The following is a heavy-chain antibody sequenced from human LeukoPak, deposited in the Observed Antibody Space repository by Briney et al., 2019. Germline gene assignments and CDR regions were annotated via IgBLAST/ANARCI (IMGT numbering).Heavy chain of an antibody. Sequence: GGSLRLSCAASGFTFDDYDLNWVRQAPGKGLEWVSGISWNGRNTAYAESLKGRFTISRDNAKNSLYLQMNSLRAEDTAVYYCARDRERGPVGARRHYYYYMDVWGKGTTVTVSS. CDR1: GFTFDDYD. V-gene: IGHV3-20*04. D-gene: IGHD1-26*01. CDR3: ARDRERGPVGARRHYYYYMDV. CDR2: ISWNGRNT. J-gene: IGHJ6*03.